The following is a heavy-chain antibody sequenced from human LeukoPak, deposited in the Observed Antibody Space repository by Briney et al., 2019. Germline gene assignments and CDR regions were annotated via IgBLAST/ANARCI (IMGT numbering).Heavy chain of an antibody. D-gene: IGHD6-19*01. CDR1: GFTFSSYS. J-gene: IGHJ4*02. V-gene: IGHV3-48*02. Sequence: GGSLRLSCAASGFTFSSYSMNWVRQAPGKGLEWVSYISSSSSTIYYADSVKGRFTISRDKAKNSLYLQMNSLRDEDTAVYYCARDPWLVPGIYFDYWGQGTLVTVSS. CDR2: ISSSSSTI. CDR3: ARDPWLVPGIYFDY.